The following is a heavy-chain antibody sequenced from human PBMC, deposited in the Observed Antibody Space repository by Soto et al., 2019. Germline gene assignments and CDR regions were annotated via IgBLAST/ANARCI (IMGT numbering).Heavy chain of an antibody. CDR2: VFSDGYT. CDR3: ARLQTAVPHY. J-gene: IGHJ4*02. V-gene: IGHV4-39*01. D-gene: IGHD6-13*01. CDR1: GDSISGSPYY. Sequence: QVQLQESGPGLVMPSETLSLTCTVSGDSISGSPYYWGWIRRPPGKRLEWIASVFSDGYTVYTPSRSSRATISVDTSKNQSYLKLASVAAADTAIYFCARLQTAVPHYWGQGILVSVSS.